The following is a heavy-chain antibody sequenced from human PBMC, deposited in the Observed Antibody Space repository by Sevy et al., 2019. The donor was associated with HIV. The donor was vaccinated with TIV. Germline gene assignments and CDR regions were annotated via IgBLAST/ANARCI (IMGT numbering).Heavy chain of an antibody. CDR3: ARDTANTNYYYHYYMDV. CDR2: INPSGGTT. J-gene: IGHJ6*03. CDR1: GYTFTNYY. V-gene: IGHV1-46*01. D-gene: IGHD2-8*01. Sequence: ASVKVSCKASGYTFTNYYIHWVRQAPGQGLEWMGIINPSGGTTTYAQKFQDRVTMTRHTSTSTVYMELSSLRSEDTAVYYCARDTANTNYYYHYYMDVWGKGTTVTVSS.